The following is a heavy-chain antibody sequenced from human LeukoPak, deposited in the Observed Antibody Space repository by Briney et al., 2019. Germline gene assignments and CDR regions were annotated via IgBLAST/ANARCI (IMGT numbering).Heavy chain of an antibody. J-gene: IGHJ4*01. V-gene: IGHV3-30*02. CDR1: GFSFSTND. D-gene: IGHD2-21*02. CDR2: MRYDGSHE. CDR3: AKEVRVVTAILYFDH. Sequence: QPGGSLRLSCAASGFSFSTNDMHWVRQAPGKGLEWVAFMRYDGSHEHYIDSVKGRFTVSRDNSKNTLYLHMHSLRVDDTAVYFCAKEVRVVTAILYFDHWGQGSLVTVSS.